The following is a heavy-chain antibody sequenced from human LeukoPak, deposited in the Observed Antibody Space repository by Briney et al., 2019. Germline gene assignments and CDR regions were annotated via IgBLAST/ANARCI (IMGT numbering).Heavy chain of an antibody. J-gene: IGHJ4*02. CDR1: GYTFTGYH. D-gene: IGHD4-17*01. CDR3: ARGRTYGDYETDY. CDR2: INPKSGGT. V-gene: IGHV1-2*04. Sequence: GASVKVSCKASGYTFTGYHIHWVRQAPGQGLEWMGWINPKSGGTNYAQKFEGWVTMTRNTSISTAYMELSSLRSEDTAVYYCARGRTYGDYETDYWGQGTLVTVSS.